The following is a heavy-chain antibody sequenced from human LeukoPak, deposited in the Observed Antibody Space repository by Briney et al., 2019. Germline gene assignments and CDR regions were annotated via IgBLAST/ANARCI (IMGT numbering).Heavy chain of an antibody. CDR1: GFTFSSYG. V-gene: IGHV3-33*01. J-gene: IGHJ4*02. CDR2: IWYDGSNK. CDR3: ARGIIAVAGPYFDY. Sequence: GRSLRLSCAASGFTFSSYGMHWVRQAPGKGLEWVAVIWYDGSNKYYADSVKGRFTISRDNSKNTLYLQMNSLRAEDTAVYYCARGIIAVAGPYFDYWGQGTLVTVSS. D-gene: IGHD6-19*01.